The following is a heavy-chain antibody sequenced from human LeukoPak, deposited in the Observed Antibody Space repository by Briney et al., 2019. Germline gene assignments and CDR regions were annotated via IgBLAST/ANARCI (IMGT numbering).Heavy chain of an antibody. J-gene: IGHJ4*02. V-gene: IGHV4-39*01. CDR1: GGSISSSSYY. CDR3: ARSTVTLHY. Sequence: PSETLSPTCTVSGGSISSSSYYRGWIRQPPGKGLEWIGSIYYSGSTYYNPSLKSRVTISVDTSKNQFSLKLSSVTAADTAVYYCARSTVTLHYWGQGTLVTVSS. CDR2: IYYSGST. D-gene: IGHD4-17*01.